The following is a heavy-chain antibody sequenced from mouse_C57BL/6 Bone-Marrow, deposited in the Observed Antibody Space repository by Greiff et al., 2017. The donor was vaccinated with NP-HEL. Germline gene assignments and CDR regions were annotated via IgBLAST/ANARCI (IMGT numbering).Heavy chain of an antibody. CDR1: GFNIKDDY. V-gene: IGHV14-4*01. J-gene: IGHJ1*03. D-gene: IGHD5-5*01. CDR2: IDPENGDT. Sequence: VQLQQSGAELVRPGASVKLSCTASGFNIKDDYMHWVKQRPEQGLEWIGWIDPENGDTEYASKFQGKATITADTSSNTAYLQLSSLTSEDTAVYYCTSYLTGYFDVWGTGTTVTVSS. CDR3: TSYLTGYFDV.